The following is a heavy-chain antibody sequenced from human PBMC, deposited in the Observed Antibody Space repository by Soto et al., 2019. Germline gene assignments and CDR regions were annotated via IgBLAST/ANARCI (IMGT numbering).Heavy chain of an antibody. J-gene: IGHJ5*02. CDR2: ISGYSGNT. V-gene: IGHV1-18*04. Sequence: QVQLVQSGPEVKKPGASVKVSCKASGYTLISYGVSWVRQAPGQGLEWMGGISGYSGNTNYAQKLQGRVTMTRDTRTNKVSVEVRSLTSDATAVYYWATGGGTTLFGELIENWFDPWGQGTLVTVSS. CDR3: ATGGGTTLFGELIENWFDP. D-gene: IGHD3-3*01. CDR1: GYTLISYG.